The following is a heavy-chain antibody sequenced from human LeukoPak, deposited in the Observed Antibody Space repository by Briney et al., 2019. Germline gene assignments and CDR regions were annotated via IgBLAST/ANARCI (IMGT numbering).Heavy chain of an antibody. J-gene: IGHJ6*02. Sequence: SETLSLTCTVSGGSMTGHYWSWLRQPPGKGLEWIGHIFYTGITNYGPSLKGRVTFLVDTSKNQFSLRVNSVTAADAAVYYCARLTRLVPVGTTYYHSLDVWGQGSTVTVSS. CDR1: GGSMTGHY. V-gene: IGHV4-59*08. CDR3: ARLTRLVPVGTTYYHSLDV. D-gene: IGHD2-2*01. CDR2: IFYTGIT.